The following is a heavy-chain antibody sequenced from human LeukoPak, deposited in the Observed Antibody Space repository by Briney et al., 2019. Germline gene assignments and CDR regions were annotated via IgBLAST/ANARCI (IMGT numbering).Heavy chain of an antibody. V-gene: IGHV1-69*06. J-gene: IGHJ4*02. CDR2: IIPIFGTA. D-gene: IGHD6-13*01. Sequence: ASVKVSCKASGGTFSSYAISWVRQAPGQGLEWMGGIIPIFGTANYAQKFQGRVTITADKSTSTAYMEQSSLRSEDTAVYYCARGGVSAAGFSFDYWGQGTLVTVSS. CDR3: ARGGVSAAGFSFDY. CDR1: GGTFSSYA.